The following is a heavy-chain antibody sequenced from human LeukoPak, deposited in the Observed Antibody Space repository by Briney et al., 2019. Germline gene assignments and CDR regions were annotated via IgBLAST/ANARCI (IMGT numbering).Heavy chain of an antibody. Sequence: ASVKVSCKASGYTFTSNYIHWLRQAPGQGLEWMGLINPSGGSTSYAQKLQGRVTMTRDTSTSTVYMELSSLRSEDTAVYYCARDVISYYYDSSGSPIGSHFDYWGQGTLVTVSS. CDR2: INPSGGST. J-gene: IGHJ4*02. D-gene: IGHD3-22*01. CDR1: GYTFTSNY. V-gene: IGHV1-46*01. CDR3: ARDVISYYYDSSGSPIGSHFDY.